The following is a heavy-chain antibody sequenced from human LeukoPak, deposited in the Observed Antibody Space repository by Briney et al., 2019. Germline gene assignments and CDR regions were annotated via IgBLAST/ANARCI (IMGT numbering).Heavy chain of an antibody. CDR1: GFTFSSYS. J-gene: IGHJ4*02. CDR3: ARGHYGDYVPFDY. Sequence: GGSLRLSCAASGFTFSSYSMNWVRQAPGKGLEWVSYISSGSSTIYFADSVKGRFTISRDTAKNSLYLQMNSLRAEDTAVYYCARGHYGDYVPFDYWGQGTLVTVSS. V-gene: IGHV3-48*01. CDR2: ISSGSSTI. D-gene: IGHD4-17*01.